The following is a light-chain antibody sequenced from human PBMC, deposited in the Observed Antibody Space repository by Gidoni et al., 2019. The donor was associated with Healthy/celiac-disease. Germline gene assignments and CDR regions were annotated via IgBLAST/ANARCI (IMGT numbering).Light chain of an antibody. J-gene: IGKJ2*01. V-gene: IGKV1-8*01. CDR3: QQYYSYPRT. CDR2: AAS. CDR1: QGISSY. Sequence: AIRMTQSPSSFSASKGDRVTITCRASQGISSYLAWYQQKPGKAPKLLIYAASTLQSGVPLMFIGSGSGTDFTLTISCLQSEDFATYYCQQYYSYPRTFGQGTKLEIK.